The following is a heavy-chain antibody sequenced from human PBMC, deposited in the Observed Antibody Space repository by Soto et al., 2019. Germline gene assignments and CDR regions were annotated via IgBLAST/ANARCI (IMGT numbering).Heavy chain of an antibody. CDR2: ISSSSSYI. V-gene: IGHV3-21*01. CDR1: GFTFSSYS. J-gene: IGHJ3*02. CDR3: ARDHVVGATTTSFDI. D-gene: IGHD1-26*01. Sequence: GGSLRLSCAASGFTFSSYSMNWVRQAPGKGLEWASSISSSSSYIYYADSVKGRFTISRDNAKNSLYLQMNSLRAEDTAVYYCARDHVVGATTTSFDIWGTGTMGTVS.